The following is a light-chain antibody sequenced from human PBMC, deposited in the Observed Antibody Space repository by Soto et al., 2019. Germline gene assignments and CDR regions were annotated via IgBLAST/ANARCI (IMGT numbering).Light chain of an antibody. Sequence: AIWMTQSPASLSASAGDRVAIACRARQNIGNYLAWYQQKPGQAPKLLIYGSSTLQCGVPSRFSGGGSGTAFTLTISCLQSEDFATYYCQHYNTYPWTVGQGTKVDI. J-gene: IGKJ1*01. CDR3: QHYNTYPWT. CDR2: GSS. V-gene: IGKV1-8*01. CDR1: QNIGNY.